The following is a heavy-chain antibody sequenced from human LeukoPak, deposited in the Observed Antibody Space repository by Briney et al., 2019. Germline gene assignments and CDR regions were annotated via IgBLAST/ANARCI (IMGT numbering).Heavy chain of an antibody. J-gene: IGHJ4*02. CDR1: GFTFGSYG. CDR3: AKAPHYSDSSGYFDS. Sequence: PGGSLRLSCAASGFTFGSYGMHWVRQAPGKGLEWVAIVSSDGRKNFYADSVKGRFAISRDNSKNTLYLQMNSLRPEDTAVYYCAKAPHYSDSSGYFDSWGQGTLVTVSS. CDR2: VSSDGRKN. V-gene: IGHV3-30*18. D-gene: IGHD3-22*01.